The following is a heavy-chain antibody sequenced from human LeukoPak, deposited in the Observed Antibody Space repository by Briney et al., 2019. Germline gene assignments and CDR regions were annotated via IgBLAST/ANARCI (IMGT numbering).Heavy chain of an antibody. J-gene: IGHJ4*02. CDR3: AKEEGYGSSVQRYYFDY. D-gene: IGHD6-13*01. CDR2: ISGSGGST. Sequence: GGSLRLSCAASGFTFSSYAMSWVRQAPGKGLEWVSAISGSGGSTYYADSVKGRFTIPRDNSKNTLYLQMNSLRAEDTAVYYCAKEEGYGSSVQRYYFDYWGQGTLVTVSS. V-gene: IGHV3-23*01. CDR1: GFTFSSYA.